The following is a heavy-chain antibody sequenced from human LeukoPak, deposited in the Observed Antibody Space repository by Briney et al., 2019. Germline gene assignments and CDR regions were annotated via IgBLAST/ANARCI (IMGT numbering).Heavy chain of an antibody. D-gene: IGHD3-10*01. CDR3: ARDLWFGELLPTDWFDP. V-gene: IGHV6-1*01. CDR2: TYYRSKWYN. CDR1: GDSVSSNSAA. Sequence: SQTVSLTCAISGDSVSSNSAAWNWIRQSPSRGLEWLGRTYYRSKWYNDYAVSVKSRITINPDTSKNQFSLQLNSVTPEDTAVYYCARDLWFGELLPTDWFDPWGQGTLVTVSS. J-gene: IGHJ5*02.